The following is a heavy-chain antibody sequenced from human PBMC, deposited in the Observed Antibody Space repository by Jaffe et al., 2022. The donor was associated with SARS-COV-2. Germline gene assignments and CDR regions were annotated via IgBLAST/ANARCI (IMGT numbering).Heavy chain of an antibody. V-gene: IGHV3-74*01. D-gene: IGHD3-10*01. Sequence: EVQLVESGGGLVQPGGSLRLSCAASGFTFSRYWMHWVRQDPGKGLAWVARISGDGSSTTYAGSVKGRFTISRDNAKNTLFLQMNSLTAEDTAVYYCARDYDSGTYHWFDPWGQGTLVTVSS. J-gene: IGHJ5*02. CDR2: ISGDGSST. CDR1: GFTFSRYW. CDR3: ARDYDSGTYHWFDP.